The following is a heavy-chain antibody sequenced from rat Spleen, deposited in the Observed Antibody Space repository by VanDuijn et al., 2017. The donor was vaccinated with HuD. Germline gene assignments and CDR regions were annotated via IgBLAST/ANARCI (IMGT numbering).Heavy chain of an antibody. CDR1: GFTFSSYW. CDR2: ISTSGSRT. J-gene: IGHJ2*01. CDR3: ARHVYSEY. D-gene: IGHD1-6*01. Sequence: EVQLVESGGDLVQPGRSLKLSCAASGFTFSSYWMYWIRQAPGKGLEWVATISTSGSRTYYPDSVKGRFTISRDNAKSSLYLQMNSLKSEDTATYYCARHVYSEYWGQGVMVTVSS. V-gene: IGHV5-31*01.